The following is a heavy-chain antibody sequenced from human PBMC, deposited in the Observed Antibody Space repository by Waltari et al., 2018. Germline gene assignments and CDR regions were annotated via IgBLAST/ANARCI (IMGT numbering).Heavy chain of an antibody. D-gene: IGHD4-4*01. CDR1: GGSFSGYY. V-gene: IGHV4-34*01. CDR2: INHSGST. J-gene: IGHJ4*02. CDR3: ARIAIDYSVDY. Sequence: QVQLQQWGAGLLKPSETLSLTCAVYGGSFSGYYWSWIRQPPGKGLEWIGEINHSGSTNYNPSLKSQVTISVDTSKNQFSLKLSSVTAADTAVYYCARIAIDYSVDYWGQGTLVTVSS.